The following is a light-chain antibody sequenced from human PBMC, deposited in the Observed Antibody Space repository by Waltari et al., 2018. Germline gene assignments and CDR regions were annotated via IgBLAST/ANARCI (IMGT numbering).Light chain of an antibody. V-gene: IGKV1-39*01. J-gene: IGKJ4*01. CDR2: GTS. CDR3: QQSYSIPRT. CDR1: QSVRKY. Sequence: DIQMTQSPSSLSASVGDSVPITCRASQSVRKYLSWYQQKPGQAPKMSIDGTSGLKTGAPSRFSGSGSGADFTLTITGLQPEDFATYFCQQSYSIPRTFGGGTKVE.